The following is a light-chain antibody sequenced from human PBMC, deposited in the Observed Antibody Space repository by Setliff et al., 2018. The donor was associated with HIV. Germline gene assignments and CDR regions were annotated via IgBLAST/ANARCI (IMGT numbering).Light chain of an antibody. CDR2: DVN. V-gene: IGLV2-14*03. Sequence: SALTQPASVTGAPGQSITISCTGTSNDIGRFNYVSWYKQFPGKGPTLVIFDVNQRPSGVSNRFSGSKSGNTASLIISGLQAEDEADYFCCSYSRGSTYVFGTGTKVTVL. J-gene: IGLJ1*01. CDR3: CSYSRGSTYV. CDR1: SNDIGRFNY.